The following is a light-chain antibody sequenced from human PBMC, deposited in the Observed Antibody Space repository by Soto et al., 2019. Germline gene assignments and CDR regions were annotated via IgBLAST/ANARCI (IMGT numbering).Light chain of an antibody. Sequence: EIVLTQSPATLSSFPGDRVTLSCRASQYINTRLAWYQHRPGQAPRLLIYQTSLRAAGIPARFSASGSGTDFTLTISRLEPEDFAVYYCQQYGRSPQAFGQGTKVDIK. CDR1: QYINTR. CDR3: QQYGRSPQA. CDR2: QTS. J-gene: IGKJ1*01. V-gene: IGKV3-20*01.